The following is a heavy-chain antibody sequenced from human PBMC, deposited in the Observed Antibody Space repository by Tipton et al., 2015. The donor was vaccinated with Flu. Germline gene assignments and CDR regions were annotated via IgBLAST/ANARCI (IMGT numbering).Heavy chain of an antibody. V-gene: IGHV3-49*04. J-gene: IGHJ4*02. CDR1: GFTFGDYA. Sequence: RSLRLSCTASGFTFGDYAMSWVRQAPGKGLEWVGFIRSKAYGGTTEYAASVKGRFTISRDDSKSIAYLQMNSLKTEDTAVYYCTRTGGNYGDYSDYWGQGTLFSVSS. CDR2: IRSKAYGGTT. CDR3: TRTGGNYGDYSDY. D-gene: IGHD4-17*01.